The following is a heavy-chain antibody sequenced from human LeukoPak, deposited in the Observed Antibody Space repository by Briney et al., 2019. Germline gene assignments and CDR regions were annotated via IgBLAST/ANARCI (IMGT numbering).Heavy chain of an antibody. D-gene: IGHD3-10*01. CDR2: ISYDGSNK. CDR3: AKGGVRLWFGGGLFDY. Sequence: GSLRLSCAASGFTFSSYGMHWVRQAPGKGLEWVAVISYDGSNKYYADSVKGRFTISRDNSKNTLYLQMNSLRAEDTAVYYCAKGGVRLWFGGGLFDYWGQGTLVTVSS. J-gene: IGHJ4*02. CDR1: GFTFSSYG. V-gene: IGHV3-30*18.